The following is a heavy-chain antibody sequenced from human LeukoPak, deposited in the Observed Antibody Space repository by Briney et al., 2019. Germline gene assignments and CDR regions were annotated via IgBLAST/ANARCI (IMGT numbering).Heavy chain of an antibody. CDR2: IYYSGST. D-gene: IGHD3-22*01. J-gene: IGHJ4*02. Sequence: PGGSLRLSCAASGFTFSSYWMSWVRQAPGKGLEWIGYIYYSGSTNYNPSLRSRVTISVDTSKNQFSLKLSSVTAADTAVYYCARVNHYDSSGYEDYWGQGTLVTVSS. CDR3: ARVNHYDSSGYEDY. V-gene: IGHV4-59*01. CDR1: GFTFSSYW.